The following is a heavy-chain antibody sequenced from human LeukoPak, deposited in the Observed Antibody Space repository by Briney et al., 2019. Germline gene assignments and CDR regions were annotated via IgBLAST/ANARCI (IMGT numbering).Heavy chain of an antibody. D-gene: IGHD3-10*01. V-gene: IGHV1-69*13. J-gene: IGHJ3*02. CDR3: ARWGFSWDAFDI. Sequence: ASVKVSCKASGGTFSSYAISWVRQAPGQGLEWMGGIIPIFGTANYAQKFQGRVTITADESTSTAYMELSSLRSEDTAVYYCARWGFSWDAFDIWGQGTMVTVSS. CDR2: IIPIFGTA. CDR1: GGTFSSYA.